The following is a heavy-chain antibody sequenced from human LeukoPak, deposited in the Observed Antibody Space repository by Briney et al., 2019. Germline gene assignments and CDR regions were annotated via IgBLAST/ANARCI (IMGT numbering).Heavy chain of an antibody. D-gene: IGHD4-17*01. CDR1: GFTFRNYW. CDR2: IIQDGSEK. J-gene: IGHJ4*02. CDR3: ARDKAYGDSEDF. V-gene: IGHV3-7*05. Sequence: GGSLRLSCAASGFTFRNYWMSWVRQAPGKGLEWVANIIQDGSEKNYVDSVKGRSTISRDNAKNSLYLQMNSLRAEDTAVYYCARDKAYGDSEDFWGQGTLVTVSS.